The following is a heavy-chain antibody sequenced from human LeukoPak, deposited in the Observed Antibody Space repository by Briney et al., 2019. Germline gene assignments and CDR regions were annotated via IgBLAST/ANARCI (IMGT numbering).Heavy chain of an antibody. D-gene: IGHD2-15*01. CDR3: ARVVHCSGGSCYGYYYYYYMDV. V-gene: IGHV3-11*04. J-gene: IGHJ6*03. Sequence: GWSLRLSRAASRFTFRDYYMSWLRQAPGKGLEWVSYISSSGSTIYHADSVKGRFTISRDNAKNSLYLQMNSLRAEDTAVYYCARVVHCSGGSCYGYYYYYYMDVWGKGTTVTVSS. CDR1: RFTFRDYY. CDR2: ISSSGSTI.